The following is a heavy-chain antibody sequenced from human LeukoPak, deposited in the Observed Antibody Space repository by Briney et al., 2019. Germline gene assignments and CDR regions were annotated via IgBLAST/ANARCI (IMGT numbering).Heavy chain of an antibody. V-gene: IGHV4-59*12. CDR3: ARDTEAVGSSGWYRYRQYRNNWFDP. J-gene: IGHJ5*02. D-gene: IGHD6-19*01. Sequence: SETLSLTCTVSGASIRSSYWSWIRQPPGKGLEWIGHIHYSGSTNYNPSLKSRVAISVDTSKNQFSLQLNSVTPEDTAVYYCARDTEAVGSSGWYRYRQYRNNWFDPWGQGTLVTVSS. CDR1: GASIRSSY. CDR2: IHYSGST.